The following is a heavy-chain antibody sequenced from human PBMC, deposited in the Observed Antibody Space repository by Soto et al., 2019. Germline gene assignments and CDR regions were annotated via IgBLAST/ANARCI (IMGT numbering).Heavy chain of an antibody. D-gene: IGHD6-19*01. CDR3: ARPTVAGNLGWFDP. CDR2: IYYSGST. Sequence: QLQLQESGPGLVKPSETLSLTCTVSGGSISSSSYYWGWIRQPPGKGLEWIGSIYYSGSTYYNPPLKSVVTISVDMSKNQFSLTLSSVTAADTAVYYCARPTVAGNLGWFDPWGQGTLVTVSS. CDR1: GGSISSSSYY. V-gene: IGHV4-39*01. J-gene: IGHJ5*02.